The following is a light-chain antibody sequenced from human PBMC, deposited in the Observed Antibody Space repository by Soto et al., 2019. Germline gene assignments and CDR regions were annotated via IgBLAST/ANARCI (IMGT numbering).Light chain of an antibody. Sequence: EIVLTQSPGTLSLSPGERATLSCRASQSVSSSYLAWYQQKPGQAPRLLIYGASSRATGIPDRFSGSGSGTDFTITISRLEPEDFAVYFCQQYANSPPCAFGQGTRLE. CDR1: QSVSSSY. CDR2: GAS. V-gene: IGKV3-20*01. CDR3: QQYANSPPCA. J-gene: IGKJ2*02.